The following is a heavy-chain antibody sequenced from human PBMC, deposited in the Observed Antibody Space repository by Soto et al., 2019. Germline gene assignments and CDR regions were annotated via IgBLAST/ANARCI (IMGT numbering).Heavy chain of an antibody. CDR1: GGTFSNYT. V-gene: IGHV1-69*01. CDR2: NIPVFGTT. J-gene: IGHJ6*02. D-gene: IGHD2-2*01. CDR3: ARSSPYIVVRKPTGNQDYYGMDV. Sequence: QVQLVQSGAEVKKPGSSVKVFCKASGGTFSNYTISWVRQAPGQGLEWMGGNIPVFGTTDYEQKFQGRVTITADGSTSTAYMKLSSLRAADTAVYYCARSSPYIVVRKPTGNQDYYGMDVWGQGTKVTVSS.